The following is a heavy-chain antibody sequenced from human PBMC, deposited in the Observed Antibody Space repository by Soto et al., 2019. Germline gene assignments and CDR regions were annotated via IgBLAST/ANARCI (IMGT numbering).Heavy chain of an antibody. J-gene: IGHJ4*02. V-gene: IGHV1-8*01. CDR2: MNPNSGNT. CDR3: ARTYYDFWSGWPAFDY. CDR1: GYTFTSYD. Sequence: ASVKVSCKASGYTFTSYDINWVRQATGQGLEWMGWMNPNSGNTGYAQKFQGRVTMTRSTSISTAYMELSSLRSEDTAVYYCARTYYDFWSGWPAFDYWGQGTLVTVSS. D-gene: IGHD3-3*01.